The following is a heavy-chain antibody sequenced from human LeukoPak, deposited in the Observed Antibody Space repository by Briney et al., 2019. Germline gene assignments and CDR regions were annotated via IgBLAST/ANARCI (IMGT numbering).Heavy chain of an antibody. J-gene: IGHJ5*02. CDR1: GGSISSYY. CDR2: IYTSGST. CDR3: ARHNFDISDP. Sequence: SETLSLTCTVSGGSISSYYWSWIRQPPGKGLEWIGYIYTSGSTNYNPSLKSRVTISVDTSKNQFSLKLSSVTAADTAVYYCARHNFDISDPWGQGTLVTVSS. D-gene: IGHD3-9*01. V-gene: IGHV4-4*09.